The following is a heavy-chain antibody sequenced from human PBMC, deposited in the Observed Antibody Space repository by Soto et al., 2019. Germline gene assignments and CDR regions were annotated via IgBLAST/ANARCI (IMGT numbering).Heavy chain of an antibody. CDR2: ITDSGGRT. D-gene: IGHD6-13*01. V-gene: IGHV3-23*01. J-gene: IGHJ4*02. CDR3: AKLVVATGTVT. Sequence: GGSLRLSCAPSGFTFSSYPMSWVRQAPGKGLEWVSSITDSGGRTYYAESVKGRSTIFRDNSKNTLSLQMNSLRAEDTAVYYCAKLVVATGTVTWGQGTLVTVS. CDR1: GFTFSSYP.